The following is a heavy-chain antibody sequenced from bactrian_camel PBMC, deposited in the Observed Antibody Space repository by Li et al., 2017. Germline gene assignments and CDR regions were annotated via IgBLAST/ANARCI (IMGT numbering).Heavy chain of an antibody. CDR2: IDADGPA. D-gene: IGHD7*01. V-gene: IGHV3S53*01. J-gene: IGHJ7*01. Sequence: QVQLVESGGGSVQAGGSLRLSCVVSGATNSNYCMGWFRQAPTKEREGVACIDADGPAIYSDSEKGRFTISRDNADNTINLQMNDLNPEDTATYYCAAAFRAVATYYAMTYGGKGTQVTVS. CDR1: GATNSNYC.